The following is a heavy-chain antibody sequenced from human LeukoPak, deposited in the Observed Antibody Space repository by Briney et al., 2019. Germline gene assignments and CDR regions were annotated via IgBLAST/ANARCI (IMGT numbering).Heavy chain of an antibody. V-gene: IGHV4-59*11. Sequence: SGTLSLTCTVSGGPISSHFWSWVRQPPGKRLEWIGSIYYTGSTNYNPSLKSRITMSVDTSKNQFSLKLSSVTAADTAVYYCARSYNSGSYYPYYFDYWGQGTLVTVSS. J-gene: IGHJ4*02. CDR3: ARSYNSGSYYPYYFDY. CDR2: IYYTGST. D-gene: IGHD3-10*01. CDR1: GGPISSHF.